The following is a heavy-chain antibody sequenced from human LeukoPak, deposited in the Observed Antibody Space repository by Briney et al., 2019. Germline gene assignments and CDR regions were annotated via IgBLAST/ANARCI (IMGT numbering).Heavy chain of an antibody. CDR2: ISSNGGST. J-gene: IGHJ6*02. CDR1: GFTFSSYA. CDR3: ARDQILRSFYYYYGMGV. V-gene: IGHV3-64*01. D-gene: IGHD5-12*01. Sequence: PGGSLRLYCAASGFTFSSYAMHWVRQAPGKGLEYVSAISSNGGSTYYANSVKGRFTISRDNSKNTLYLQMGSLRAEDMAVYYCARDQILRSFYYYYGMGVWGQGTTVTVSS.